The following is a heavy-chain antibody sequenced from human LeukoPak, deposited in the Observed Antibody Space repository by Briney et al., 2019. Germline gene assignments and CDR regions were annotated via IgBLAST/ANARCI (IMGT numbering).Heavy chain of an antibody. CDR1: GFTLSSYV. Sequence: GGSLRLSCAASGFTLSSYVMSWVRQAPGKGLEWVSAISGSGGSTYYADSVKGRFTISRDNSKNTLYLQMNSLRAEDTAVYYCAKAPGYSYGYFFDYWGQGTLVTVSS. J-gene: IGHJ4*02. CDR3: AKAPGYSYGYFFDY. V-gene: IGHV3-23*01. CDR2: ISGSGGST. D-gene: IGHD5-18*01.